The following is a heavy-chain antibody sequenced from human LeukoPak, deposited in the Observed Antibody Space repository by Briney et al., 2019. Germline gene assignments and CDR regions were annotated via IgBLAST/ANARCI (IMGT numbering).Heavy chain of an antibody. CDR3: ARLSGTSGTATGYFDY. D-gene: IGHD3-16*02. CDR2: VSSDSVDI. Sequence: GGSLRLSCAASGFTFSIHTMNWVRQAPGKGLEWVSSVSSDSVDIYYADSVKGRFTISRDNAQNSLYLQIDSLRAEDTAVYFCARLSGTSGTATGYFDYWGQGTLVTVSS. V-gene: IGHV3-21*01. J-gene: IGHJ4*02. CDR1: GFTFSIHT.